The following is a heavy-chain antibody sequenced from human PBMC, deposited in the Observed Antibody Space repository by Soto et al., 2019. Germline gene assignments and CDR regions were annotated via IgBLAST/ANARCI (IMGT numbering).Heavy chain of an antibody. CDR3: ARDLNSYGMDV. V-gene: IGHV3-7*03. Sequence: GGSLRLSCAASGFTFSNYWMSWVRQAPGKGLEWVANIKQDGSEEYYVDSVKGRFTISRDNAENSLYLQMNSLRAEDTAVYFCARDLNSYGMDVWGQGTTVTVSS. J-gene: IGHJ6*02. CDR2: IKQDGSEE. CDR1: GFTFSNYW.